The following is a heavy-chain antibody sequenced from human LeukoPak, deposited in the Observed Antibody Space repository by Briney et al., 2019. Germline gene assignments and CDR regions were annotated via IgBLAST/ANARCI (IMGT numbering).Heavy chain of an antibody. Sequence: SETLSLTCIVSGGSISSGGYFWSWIRQYPGKGLEWIGYVSYRGSTSYNPALESRVTISADTSKNQFSLKLSSVTAADTAVYYCVRTSYSSGWYHYYYYGMDVWGQGTTVTVSS. V-gene: IGHV4-31*03. CDR3: VRTSYSSGWYHYYYYGMDV. CDR2: VSYRGST. CDR1: GGSISSGGYF. J-gene: IGHJ6*02. D-gene: IGHD6-19*01.